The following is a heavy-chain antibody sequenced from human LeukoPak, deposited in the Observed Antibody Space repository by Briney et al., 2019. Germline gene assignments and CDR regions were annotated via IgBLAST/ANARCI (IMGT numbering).Heavy chain of an antibody. CDR1: GFTFSRYW. D-gene: IGHD1-26*01. CDR2: IKEDGSDN. CDR3: ARDKIGGSYEA. Sequence: GGSLRLSCAASGFTFSRYWMSWVRQAPGRRLEWRAKIKEDGSDNNYVDSVKGRFTIPRDNANKLLYLQMNSLRGEDTAVYFCARDKIGGSYEAWGQGTLVTVSS. V-gene: IGHV3-7*01. J-gene: IGHJ5*02.